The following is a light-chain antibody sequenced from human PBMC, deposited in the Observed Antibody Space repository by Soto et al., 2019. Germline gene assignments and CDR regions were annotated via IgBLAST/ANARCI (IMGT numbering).Light chain of an antibody. Sequence: DIVMTQSPDSLAVSLGERDTINCESSQSILYSSNNKNYLAWYQQKPGQPPKLLFYWASTRESGVPDRFSGSGSGADFTLTISRLQAEDVAVYYCQQYYGTPWTFGQGTKVEIK. V-gene: IGKV4-1*01. CDR1: QSILYSSNNKNY. CDR3: QQYYGTPWT. J-gene: IGKJ1*01. CDR2: WAS.